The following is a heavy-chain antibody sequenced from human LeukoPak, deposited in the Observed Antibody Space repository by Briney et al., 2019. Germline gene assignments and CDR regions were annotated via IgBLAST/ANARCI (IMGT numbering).Heavy chain of an antibody. CDR1: GYTFTGYY. Sequence: ASVKVSCKASGYTFTGYYMHWVRQAPGQGLEWMGWINPNSGGTNYAQKFQGRVTMTRDTSISTAYMELSRLRSDDAAVYYCARDPNTVAFFDYWGQGTLVTVSS. J-gene: IGHJ4*02. CDR2: INPNSGGT. CDR3: ARDPNTVAFFDY. D-gene: IGHD4-23*01. V-gene: IGHV1-2*02.